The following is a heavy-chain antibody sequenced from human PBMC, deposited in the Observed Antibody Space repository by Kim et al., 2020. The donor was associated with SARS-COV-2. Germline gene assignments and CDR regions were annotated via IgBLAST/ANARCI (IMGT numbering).Heavy chain of an antibody. CDR3: ARHRLRGDTAMAVIFDY. J-gene: IGHJ4*02. CDR2: IYPGDSDT. D-gene: IGHD5-18*01. V-gene: IGHV5-51*01. CDR1: GYSFTSYW. Sequence: GESLKISCKGSGYSFTSYWIGWVRQMPGKGLEWMGIIYPGDSDTRYSPSFQGQVTISADKSISTAYLQWSSLKASDTAMYYCARHRLRGDTAMAVIFDYWGQGTLVTVSS.